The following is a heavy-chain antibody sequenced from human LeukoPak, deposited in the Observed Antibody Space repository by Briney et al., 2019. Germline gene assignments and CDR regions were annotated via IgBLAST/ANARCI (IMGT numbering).Heavy chain of an antibody. Sequence: PGRSLRLSCAASGFTFSSYAMHWVRQAPGKGLEWVAVIWYDGSNKYYADSVKGRFTISRDNSKNTLYLQMNRLRAEDTAVYDCARGPPPVYNWNENYYGMDVWGQGTTVTVSS. D-gene: IGHD1-20*01. CDR1: GFTFSSYA. V-gene: IGHV3-33*08. CDR2: IWYDGSNK. CDR3: ARGPPPVYNWNENYYGMDV. J-gene: IGHJ6*02.